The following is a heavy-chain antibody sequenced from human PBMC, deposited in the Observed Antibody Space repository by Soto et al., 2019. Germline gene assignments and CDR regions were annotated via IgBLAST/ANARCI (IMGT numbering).Heavy chain of an antibody. Sequence: QIQLVQSGAEVKKPGASVRVSCETSGYTFVSYGISWVRQAPGQGLEWMGWISPYNGNTNYAEKFKDRVTLTTDTSTDTAFLDLRSLTSDDTAVYFCARDQYYFDSSGSYDFWCQGTLVTVSS. J-gene: IGHJ4*02. D-gene: IGHD3-22*01. V-gene: IGHV1-18*04. CDR2: ISPYNGNT. CDR3: ARDQYYFDSSGSYDF. CDR1: GYTFVSYG.